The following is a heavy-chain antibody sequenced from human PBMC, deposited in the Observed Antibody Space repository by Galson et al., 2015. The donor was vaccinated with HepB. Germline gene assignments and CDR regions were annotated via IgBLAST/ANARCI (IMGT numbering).Heavy chain of an antibody. CDR1: GFSLSTSGMC. CDR3: ARDPMVRGVISGMDV. V-gene: IGHV2-70*01. J-gene: IGHJ6*02. D-gene: IGHD3-10*01. CDR2: IDWDGDK. Sequence: PALVKPTQTLTLTCTFSGFSLSTSGMCVSWIRQPPGKALEWLALIDWDGDKYYSTSLKTRLTISKDTSKNQVVLTMTNMDPVDTATYYCARDPMVRGVISGMDVWGQGTTVTVSS.